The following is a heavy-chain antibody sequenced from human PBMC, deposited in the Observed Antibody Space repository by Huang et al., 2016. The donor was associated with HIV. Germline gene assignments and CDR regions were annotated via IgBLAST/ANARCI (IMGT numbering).Heavy chain of an antibody. J-gene: IGHJ2*01. CDR2: MNPDSEHT. D-gene: IGHD1-1*01. CDR3: ARVIRNTSHWCFDL. CDR1: GYTFTNFD. Sequence: QVQLVQSGAEVKKPGASVKVSCKASGYTFTNFDINWARKSTGQGLEWLGWMNPDSEHTGHAQKFQGRVTMASDASISTAYIEVRSLTSEDTAVYYCARVIRNTSHWCFDLWGRGTLVTVSS. V-gene: IGHV1-8*01.